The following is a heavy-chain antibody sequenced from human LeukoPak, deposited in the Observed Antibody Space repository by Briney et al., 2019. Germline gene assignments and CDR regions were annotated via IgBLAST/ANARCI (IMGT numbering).Heavy chain of an antibody. D-gene: IGHD6-19*01. V-gene: IGHV1-18*04. CDR3: AASGWSKPYYFDS. CDR2: ISGYNGNT. J-gene: IGHJ4*02. CDR1: GSTLTNHG. Sequence: ASVKVSCKASGSTLTNHGISWVRHAPGQGLEWMGWISGYNGNTDYAQKLQGRVTMTTDTSTSTAYMELMSLTPGDTAVYYCAASGWSKPYYFDSWGQGTLVTVSS.